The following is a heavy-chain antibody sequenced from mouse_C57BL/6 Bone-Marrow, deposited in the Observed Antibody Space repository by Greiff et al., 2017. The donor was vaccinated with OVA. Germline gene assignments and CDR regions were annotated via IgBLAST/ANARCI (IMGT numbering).Heavy chain of an antibody. V-gene: IGHV1-85*01. CDR2: IYPRDGST. J-gene: IGHJ3*01. CDR3: ARYHYYTPFAY. D-gene: IGHD1-1*02. CDR1: GYNFTSYD. Sequence: QVQLKESGPELVKPGASVKLSCKASGYNFTSYDINWVKQRPGQGLEWIGWIYPRDGSTEYNEKFKGKATLTVDTYSSTAYMELHSLTSEDAAVYFCARYHYYTPFAYWGQGTLVTVSA.